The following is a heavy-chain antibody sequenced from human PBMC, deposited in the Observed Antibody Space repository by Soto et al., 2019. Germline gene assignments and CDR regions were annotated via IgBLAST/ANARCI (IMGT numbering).Heavy chain of an antibody. V-gene: IGHV3-23*01. Sequence: GGSLRLSCAASGFICSSYDMSWVRQPPGKGLEWVSTILVGGSTHYEDSVRGRFTISRDMSKNTVYLQMNSLTAGDTAVYYCAKATATGGGAFDVCGQGTMVTVSS. CDR3: AKATATGGGAFDV. J-gene: IGHJ3*01. D-gene: IGHD2-8*02. CDR2: ILVGGST. CDR1: GFICSSYD.